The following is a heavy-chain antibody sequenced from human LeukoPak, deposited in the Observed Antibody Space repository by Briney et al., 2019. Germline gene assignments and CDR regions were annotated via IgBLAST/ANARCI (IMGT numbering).Heavy chain of an antibody. D-gene: IGHD1-1*01. CDR3: ATTPGSLASLGDY. J-gene: IGHJ4*02. CDR1: GFTFSRYW. V-gene: IGHV3-74*01. Sequence: GRSLRLSCAAYGFTFSRYWMHWVRQAPGKGLVWVSRINTDGSSTDYADSVKGRFTISRDNSKNTLYLQMNSLRADDTAVYYCATTPGSLASLGDYWGQGTLVTVSS. CDR2: INTDGSST.